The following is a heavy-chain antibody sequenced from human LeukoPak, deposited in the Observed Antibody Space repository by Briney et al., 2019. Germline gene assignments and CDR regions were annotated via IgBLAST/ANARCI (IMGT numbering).Heavy chain of an antibody. CDR2: INPNSGGT. J-gene: IGHJ4*02. CDR3: ARDQSPFDY. CDR1: GYTFTSYD. Sequence: GASVKVSCKASGYTFTSYDINWVRQATGQGLEWMGWINPNSGGTNYAQKFQGRVTMTRDTSISTAYMELSRLRSDDTAVYYCARDQSPFDYWGQGTLVTVSS. V-gene: IGHV1-2*02.